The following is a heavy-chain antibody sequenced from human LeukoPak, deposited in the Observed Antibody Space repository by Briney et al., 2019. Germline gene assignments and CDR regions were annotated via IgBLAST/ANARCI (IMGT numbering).Heavy chain of an antibody. CDR3: ASDYGDYKGYMDV. Sequence: SVKVSCKASGGTFSSYAISWVRQAPGQGLEWMGGIIPIFGTANYAQKFQGRVTITADESTSTAYMELSSLRSEDTAVYYCASDYGDYKGYMDVWGKGTTVTISS. CDR1: GGTFSSYA. CDR2: IIPIFGTA. J-gene: IGHJ6*03. D-gene: IGHD4-17*01. V-gene: IGHV1-69*13.